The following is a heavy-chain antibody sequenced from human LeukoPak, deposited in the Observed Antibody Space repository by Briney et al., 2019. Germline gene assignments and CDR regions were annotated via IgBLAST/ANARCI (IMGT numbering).Heavy chain of an antibody. Sequence: SETLSLTCAVSGDSINSSNWWSWVRQPPGKGLERIGEIYHSGSTNYNPSLKSRVTLSIDKSQNQFSLKLNSVTAADTAVYYCTRVGVEATEFDYWGQGTLVTVSS. CDR3: TRVGVEATEFDY. D-gene: IGHD1-26*01. CDR1: GDSINSSNW. CDR2: IYHSGST. J-gene: IGHJ4*02. V-gene: IGHV4-4*02.